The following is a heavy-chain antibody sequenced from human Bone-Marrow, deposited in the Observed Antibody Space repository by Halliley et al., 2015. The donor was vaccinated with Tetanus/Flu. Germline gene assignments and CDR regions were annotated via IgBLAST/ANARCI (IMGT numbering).Heavy chain of an antibody. Sequence: VSGFSHRGDRTNYADSGKGRFPISRDNSKSTLYLQMDTLRAEDTAIYYCASRRSVGTTFFHYWGQGTPVTVSS. V-gene: IGHV3-23*01. CDR2: FSHRGDRT. J-gene: IGHJ4*02. D-gene: IGHD1-26*01. CDR3: ASRRSVGTTFFHY.